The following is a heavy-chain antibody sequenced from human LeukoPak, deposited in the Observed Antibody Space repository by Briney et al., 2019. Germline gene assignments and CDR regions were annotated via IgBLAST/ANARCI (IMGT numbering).Heavy chain of an antibody. D-gene: IGHD3-22*01. J-gene: IGHJ4*02. Sequence: GGSLRLSCAASGFTFSSYAMSWVRLAPGKGLEWVSAISGSGGSTYYADSVKGRFTISRDNSKNTLYLQMNSLRAEDTAVYYCAPTTYYYDSSGYYFDYWGQGTLVTVSS. CDR3: APTTYYYDSSGYYFDY. CDR1: GFTFSSYA. V-gene: IGHV3-23*01. CDR2: ISGSGGST.